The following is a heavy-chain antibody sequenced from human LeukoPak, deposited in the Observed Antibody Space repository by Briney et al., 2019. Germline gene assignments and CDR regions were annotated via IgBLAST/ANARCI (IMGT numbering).Heavy chain of an antibody. CDR1: GDXVSSNSAA. J-gene: IGHJ5*02. Sequence: SQTLSLTCVISGDXVSSNSAAWNWIRQSPSRGLEWLGRTYYRCKWFNDYAVSVKSRITIKPDTSKNQFSLQLNSVTPEDTAVYYCAGEPEQQLVRAWFDPWGQGTLVTVSS. CDR2: TYYRCKWFN. V-gene: IGHV6-1*01. CDR3: AGEPEQQLVRAWFDP. D-gene: IGHD6-13*01.